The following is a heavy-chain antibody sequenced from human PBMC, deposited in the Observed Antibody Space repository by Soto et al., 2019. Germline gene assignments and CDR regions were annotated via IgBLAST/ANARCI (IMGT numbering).Heavy chain of an antibody. CDR3: AKAPTGLRAFDX. Sequence: GGSLRLSCAASGFTFSSYAMGWVRQAPGKGLEWVSSISVSGGSTYYGYSVKVRFTVSIDNSSNTLYLQMNSLRAEDTAVYYCAKAPTGLRAFDXWGQVTLVTVS. V-gene: IGHV3-23*01. CDR1: GFTFSSYA. CDR2: ISVSGGST. D-gene: IGHD2-15*01. J-gene: IGHJ3*01.